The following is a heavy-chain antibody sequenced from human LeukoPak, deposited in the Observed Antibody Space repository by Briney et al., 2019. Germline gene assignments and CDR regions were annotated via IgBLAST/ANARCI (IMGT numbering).Heavy chain of an antibody. V-gene: IGHV3-30*03. D-gene: IGHD1-26*01. Sequence: GGSLRLFCAASGFTFSTYDMHWVRQAPGKGLEWVALISSDGTDKYYADSVKGRFTISRDNSQNTLYLQVNTLYLQMNSLRAEDTAVYYCARVGGSNAFDIWGQGTMVIVSS. CDR3: ARVGGSNAFDI. CDR2: ISSDGTDK. CDR1: GFTFSTYD. J-gene: IGHJ3*02.